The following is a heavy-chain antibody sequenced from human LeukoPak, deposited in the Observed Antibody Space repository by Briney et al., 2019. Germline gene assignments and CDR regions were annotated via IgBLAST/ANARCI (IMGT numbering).Heavy chain of an antibody. J-gene: IGHJ4*02. CDR3: ARRAPLWFGERAFDY. CDR1: GGSISSYY. Sequence: SETLSLTCTVSGGSISSYYWSWIRQPPGKGLEWIGYIYYSGSTNYNPSLKSRVTISVDTSKNQFSLKLSSVTAADTAVYYCARRAPLWFGERAFDYWGQGTLVTASS. D-gene: IGHD3-10*01. V-gene: IGHV4-59*08. CDR2: IYYSGST.